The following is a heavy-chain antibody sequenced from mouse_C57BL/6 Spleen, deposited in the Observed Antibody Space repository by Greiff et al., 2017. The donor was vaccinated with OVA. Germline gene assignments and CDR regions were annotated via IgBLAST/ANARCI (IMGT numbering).Heavy chain of an antibody. J-gene: IGHJ4*01. CDR1: GYSFTDYN. CDR2: INPNYGTT. CDR3: ARTYYYGSSYDAMDY. V-gene: IGHV1-39*01. Sequence: EVQLQQSGPELVKPGASVKISCKASGYSFTDYNMNWVKQSNGTSLEWIGVINPNYGTTSYNQKFKGKATLTVAQSSSTAYMQLNSLTSEDSAVYYCARTYYYGSSYDAMDYWGQGTSVTVSS. D-gene: IGHD1-1*01.